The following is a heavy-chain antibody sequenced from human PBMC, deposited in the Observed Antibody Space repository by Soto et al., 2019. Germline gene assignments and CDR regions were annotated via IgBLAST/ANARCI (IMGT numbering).Heavy chain of an antibody. CDR3: ARDLLAQGYYYYYGMDV. V-gene: IGHV1-3*01. Sequence: ASVKVSCKASGYTFTSYAMHWVRQAPGQRLEWMGWINAGNGNTKYSQKFQGRVTITRDTSASTAYMELSSLRSEDTAVYYCARDLLAQGYYYYYGMDVWGQGTTVTV. J-gene: IGHJ6*02. CDR2: INAGNGNT. CDR1: GYTFTSYA.